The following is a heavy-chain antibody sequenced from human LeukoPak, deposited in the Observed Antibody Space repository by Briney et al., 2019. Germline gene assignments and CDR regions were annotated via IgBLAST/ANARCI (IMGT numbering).Heavy chain of an antibody. V-gene: IGHV3-30-3*01. CDR1: GFTFSSYA. CDR3: ARDRYGVAGTRGHAFDI. J-gene: IGHJ3*02. CDR2: ISYDGSNK. D-gene: IGHD6-19*01. Sequence: GGSLRLSCAASGFTFSSYAKHWVRQAPGKGLEWVAVISYDGSNKYYADSVKGRFTISRDNSKNTLYLQMNSLRAEDTAVYYCARDRYGVAGTRGHAFDIWGQGTMVTVSS.